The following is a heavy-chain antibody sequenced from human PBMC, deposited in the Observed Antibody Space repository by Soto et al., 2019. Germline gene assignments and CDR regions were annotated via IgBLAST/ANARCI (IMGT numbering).Heavy chain of an antibody. V-gene: IGHV4-39*01. CDR2: VFYSGNT. CDR3: ARPVEVSTVIGFAY. CDR1: GGSINSSSYY. D-gene: IGHD3-10*01. Sequence: QLQLQESAPRLVKPSETLSLTCTVSGGSINSSSYYWGCIRQPPGKGLEWIGSVFYSGNTYYNPSLKNQVTISVDTSKNQFSLKLYYVTAADTAVYYCARPVEVSTVIGFAYWGQGTRVTVSS. J-gene: IGHJ4*02.